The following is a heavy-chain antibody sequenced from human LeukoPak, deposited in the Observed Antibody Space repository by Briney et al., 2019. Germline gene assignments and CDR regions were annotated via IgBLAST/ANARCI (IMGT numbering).Heavy chain of an antibody. CDR2: IYHSGST. D-gene: IGHD2-2*02. J-gene: IGHJ4*02. CDR1: GYSISSGYY. V-gene: IGHV4-38-2*02. Sequence: SETLSLTCTVSGYSISSGYYWGWIRQPPGKGLEWIGSIYHSGSTYYNPSLKSRVTISVDTSKNQFSLKLSSVTAADTAVYYCARVRYCSSTSCYSFDYWGQGTLVTVSS. CDR3: ARVRYCSSTSCYSFDY.